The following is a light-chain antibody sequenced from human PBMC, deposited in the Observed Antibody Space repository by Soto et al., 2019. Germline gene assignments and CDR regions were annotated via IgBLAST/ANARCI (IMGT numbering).Light chain of an antibody. CDR3: MQGIHGPPMYT. CDR1: QSLVYSDGNTY. V-gene: IGKV2-30*01. Sequence: DVVVTQSPLSLPVTLGQPASISCRTSQSLVYSDGNTYLNWFQQRPGQSPRRLIHQVSNRDSGVAGRFSGSGSGADFTLEISRVEAEDIGVYYCMQGIHGPPMYTFGQGTKLEI. CDR2: QVS. J-gene: IGKJ2*01.